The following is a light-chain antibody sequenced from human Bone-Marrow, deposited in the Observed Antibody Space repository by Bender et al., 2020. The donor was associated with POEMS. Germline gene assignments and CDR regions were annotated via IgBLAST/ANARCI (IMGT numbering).Light chain of an antibody. CDR3: SAWDDSLSGWV. V-gene: IGLV1-44*01. CDR1: SSNIGSNP. CDR2: TKN. J-gene: IGLJ3*02. Sequence: QSVLTQPPSTSGTPGQRVTISCSGSSSNIGSNPVNWYQQLPGTAPKLLFFTKNQRPSGVPDRFSASKSGTSASLAIGELQSEDEALYYCSAWDDSLSGWVFGGGTKLTVL.